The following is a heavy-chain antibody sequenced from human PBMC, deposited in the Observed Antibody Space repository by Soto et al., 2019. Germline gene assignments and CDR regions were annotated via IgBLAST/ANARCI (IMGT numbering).Heavy chain of an antibody. CDR1: GFTFSSYS. V-gene: IGHV3-48*01. J-gene: IGHJ6*03. CDR2: ISSSSNTI. Sequence: GGSLRLSCAASGFTFSSYSMNWVRQAPGKGLEWVPYISSSSNTIYYADSVKGRFTISRDNAKNSLYLQMNSLRAEDTAVYYCARDAAILGNSPYYYYYMDVWGKGTTVTVSS. CDR3: ARDAAILGNSPYYYYYMDV. D-gene: IGHD3-16*01.